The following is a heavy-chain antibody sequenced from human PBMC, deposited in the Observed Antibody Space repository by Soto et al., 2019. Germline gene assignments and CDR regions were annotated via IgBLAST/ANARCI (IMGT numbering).Heavy chain of an antibody. V-gene: IGHV4-59*01. CDR1: GGSISTYY. Sequence: QVQLQESGPGLVKPSETLSLTCTVSGGSISTYYWSWIRQPPGKGLEWIGYMSYSGSSNYIPSLKSRVTIAVDTSKNQFSLKVNSVTAADTAVYYCARGPQIAQTSLWWFDPWGQGTLVTVSS. CDR3: ARGPQIAQTSLWWFDP. D-gene: IGHD2-2*01. J-gene: IGHJ5*02. CDR2: MSYSGSS.